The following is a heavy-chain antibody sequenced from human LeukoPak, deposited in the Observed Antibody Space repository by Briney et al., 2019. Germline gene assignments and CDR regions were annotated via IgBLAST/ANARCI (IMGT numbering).Heavy chain of an antibody. Sequence: SETLSLTCTVSGGSISPLYWSWIRQPPGKGLEFIGYIYYSGSTNFNPSLKSRVALSVDTSKNQISLKLNSVTAADTAVYYCARGGVAAKYYFDFWGQGTLVTVSS. CDR1: GGSISPLY. CDR3: ARGGVAAKYYFDF. J-gene: IGHJ4*02. CDR2: IYYSGST. V-gene: IGHV4-59*11. D-gene: IGHD3-10*01.